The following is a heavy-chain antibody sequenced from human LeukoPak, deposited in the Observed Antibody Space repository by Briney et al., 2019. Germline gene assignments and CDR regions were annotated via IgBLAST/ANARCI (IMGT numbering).Heavy chain of an antibody. CDR3: ARDLKRGYSGYGPVV. V-gene: IGHV3-13*01. D-gene: IGHD5-12*01. Sequence: GGSLRLSCAASGFTFSSYDMHWVRQATGKGLEWVSAIGTAGDTYYPGSVKGRFTISRDNAKNSLYLQMNSLRAEDTAVYYCARDLKRGYSGYGPVVWGQGTLVTVSS. J-gene: IGHJ4*02. CDR2: IGTAGDT. CDR1: GFTFSSYD.